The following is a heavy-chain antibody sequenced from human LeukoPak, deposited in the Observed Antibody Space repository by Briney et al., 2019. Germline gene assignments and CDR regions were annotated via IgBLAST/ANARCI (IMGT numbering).Heavy chain of an antibody. J-gene: IGHJ5*02. V-gene: IGHV1-69*05. CDR3: ARDRTPGTNGWFDP. CDR2: IIPIFGTA. CDR1: GGTFSSYA. D-gene: IGHD2-8*01. Sequence: PVKVSCKASGGTFSSYAISWVRQAPGQGLEWMGGIIPIFGTANYAQKFQGRVTITTDESTSTAYMELSSLRSEDTAVYYCARDRTPGTNGWFDPWGQGTLVTVSS.